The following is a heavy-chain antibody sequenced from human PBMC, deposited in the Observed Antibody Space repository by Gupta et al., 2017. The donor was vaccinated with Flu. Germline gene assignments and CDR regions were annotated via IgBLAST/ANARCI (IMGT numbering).Heavy chain of an antibody. CDR1: GFGFTNYW. CDR2: IYPGDSDS. CDR3: ARHRSYMIGGDAFDI. D-gene: IGHD3-16*01. V-gene: IGHV5-51*01. Sequence: EVQLVQSGAEVKKPGESLRISCKGSGFGFTNYWIGWVRQMPGKGLEWMGIIYPGDSDSRDSPSFQGQVTISADKSISTAYLQWRSLKASDTAMYYCARHRSYMIGGDAFDIWGQGTLVTVSS. J-gene: IGHJ3*02.